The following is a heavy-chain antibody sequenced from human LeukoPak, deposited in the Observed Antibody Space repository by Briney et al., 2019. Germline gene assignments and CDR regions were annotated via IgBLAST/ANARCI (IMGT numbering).Heavy chain of an antibody. J-gene: IGHJ5*02. D-gene: IGHD4-11*01. CDR3: ARLHSDYSNYVGSWFDP. CDR2: IYYSGST. Sequence: SSETLSLTCTVSGGSISSYYWSWIRQPPGKGLEWIGYIYYSGSTNYNPSLKSRVTISVDTSKNQFSLKLSSVTAADTAVYYCARLHSDYSNYVGSWFDPWGQGTLVTVSS. CDR1: GGSISSYY. V-gene: IGHV4-59*01.